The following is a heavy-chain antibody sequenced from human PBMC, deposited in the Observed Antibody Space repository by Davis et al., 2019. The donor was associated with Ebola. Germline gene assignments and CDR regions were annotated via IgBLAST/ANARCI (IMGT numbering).Heavy chain of an antibody. Sequence: PGGSLRLSCAASGFTVSSNYMSWVRQAPGKGLEWVSVIYSGGSTYYADSVKGRFTISRDNSKNTLYLQMNSLRAEDTAVYYCAREDGHGDGTYYFDYWGQGTLVTVSS. CDR1: GFTVSSNY. J-gene: IGHJ4*02. CDR3: AREDGHGDGTYYFDY. CDR2: IYSGGST. V-gene: IGHV3-53*01. D-gene: IGHD4-17*01.